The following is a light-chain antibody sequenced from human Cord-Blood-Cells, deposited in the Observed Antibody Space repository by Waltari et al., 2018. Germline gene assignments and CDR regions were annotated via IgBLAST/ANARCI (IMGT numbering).Light chain of an antibody. CDR1: QSISSY. J-gene: IGKJ1*01. Sequence: DIQMTQSPSSLSASVGDRVTITCRASQSISSYLNWYQQKPGKAPKLLIYAGSSLQSGGPSRFSGSGAWTDFTPTISSLQPEDFATYYCQQSYSTTWTFGQGTKVEIK. CDR2: AGS. CDR3: QQSYSTTWT. V-gene: IGKV1-39*01.